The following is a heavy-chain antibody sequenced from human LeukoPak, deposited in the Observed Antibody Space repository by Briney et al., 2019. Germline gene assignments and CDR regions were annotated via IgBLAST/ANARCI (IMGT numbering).Heavy chain of an antibody. CDR3: ASADDHWNAGFRH. Sequence: ASVTVSCKASGGTFSDFALSWLRQVPGQGLEWMGGILPVFGTPSYAQRFEGRVTITTDESTTTGYIEITGLTSEDMALYYCASADDHWNAGFRHWGRGTVV. J-gene: IGHJ4*02. V-gene: IGHV1-69*05. CDR1: GGTFSDFA. D-gene: IGHD1-1*01. CDR2: ILPVFGTP.